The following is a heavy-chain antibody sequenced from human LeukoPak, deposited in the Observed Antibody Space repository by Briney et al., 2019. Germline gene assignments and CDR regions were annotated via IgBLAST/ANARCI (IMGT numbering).Heavy chain of an antibody. CDR2: ISVYNGNT. J-gene: IGHJ6*03. V-gene: IGHV1-18*01. D-gene: IGHD3-3*01. Sequence: AAVKVSFKASGYTFTIYGISWVRQAPGQGLGWMGWISVYNGNTNYAQKLQGRVTMTTDTSTRTAYMELRGLRSEDTAVYYCARSYYDFWSGYLYYMDVWGKGTTVTVSS. CDR1: GYTFTIYG. CDR3: ARSYYDFWSGYLYYMDV.